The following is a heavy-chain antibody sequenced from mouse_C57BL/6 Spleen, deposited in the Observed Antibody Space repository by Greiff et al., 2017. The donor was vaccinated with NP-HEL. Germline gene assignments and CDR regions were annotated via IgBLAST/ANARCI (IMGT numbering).Heavy chain of an antibody. D-gene: IGHD1-1*01. J-gene: IGHJ3*01. Sequence: VKVVESGPGLVAPSQSLSITCTVSGFSLTSYGVHWVRQPPGKGLEWLVVIWSDGSTTYNSALKSRLSISKDNSKSQVFLKMNSLQTDDTAMYYCARHGGGNYYGSSLAYWGQGTLVTVSA. V-gene: IGHV2-6-1*01. CDR2: IWSDGST. CDR3: ARHGGGNYYGSSLAY. CDR1: GFSLTSYG.